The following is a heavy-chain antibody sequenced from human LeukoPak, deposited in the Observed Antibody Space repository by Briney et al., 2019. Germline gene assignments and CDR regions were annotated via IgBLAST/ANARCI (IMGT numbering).Heavy chain of an antibody. D-gene: IGHD3-10*01. Sequence: KAGGSLRLSCAASGFTFSSYSMNWVRQAPGKGLEWVSSISSSSSYIYYADSVKGRFTISRDNAKNSLYLQMNSLRAEDTAVYYCASSGFGNLYWFDPWGQGTLVTVSS. CDR2: ISSSSSYI. CDR1: GFTFSSYS. CDR3: ASSGFGNLYWFDP. J-gene: IGHJ5*02. V-gene: IGHV3-21*01.